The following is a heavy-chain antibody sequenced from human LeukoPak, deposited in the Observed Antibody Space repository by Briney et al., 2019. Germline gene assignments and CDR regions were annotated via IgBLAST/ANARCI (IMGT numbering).Heavy chain of an antibody. D-gene: IGHD3-22*01. CDR3: AKDYYDSSIFSAPHLFAC. CDR2: ISSSSSYI. J-gene: IGHJ4*02. V-gene: IGHV3-21*04. Sequence: GGSLRLSCAASGFTFSSYSKNWVRQAPGKGLEWVSSISSSSSYIYYADSVKGRFTISRDNAKNSLYLQMNSLRAEDTAVYYCAKDYYDSSIFSAPHLFACWGQGTLVTVSS. CDR1: GFTFSSYS.